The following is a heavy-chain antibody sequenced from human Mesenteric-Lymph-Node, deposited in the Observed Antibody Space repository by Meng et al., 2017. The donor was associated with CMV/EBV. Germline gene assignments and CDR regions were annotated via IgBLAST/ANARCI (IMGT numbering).Heavy chain of an antibody. CDR1: GFTFSSYA. D-gene: IGHD2-15*01. J-gene: IGHJ4*02. CDR3: AKPLIAGPYYFDY. Sequence: GGSLRLSCAASGFTFSSYAMSWVRQAPGKGLEWVSIIYRGGSSTYYADSVKGRFTISRDDSKNTLSLQMNSLRAEDTAVYYCAKPLIAGPYYFDYWGQGTLVTVSS. CDR2: IYRGGSST. V-gene: IGHV3-23*03.